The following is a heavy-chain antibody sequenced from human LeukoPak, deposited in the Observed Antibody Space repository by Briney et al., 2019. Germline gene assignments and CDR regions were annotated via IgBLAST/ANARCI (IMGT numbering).Heavy chain of an antibody. Sequence: PGGSLRLSCAASGFTFDDYAMHWVRQAPGKGLEWVSGISWNSGSIGYADSVKGRFTISRDNAKNSLYLQMNSLRAEDTALYYCAKDPRSGYASFLFDYWGQGTLVTVSS. CDR1: GFTFDDYA. CDR2: ISWNSGSI. J-gene: IGHJ4*02. V-gene: IGHV3-9*01. CDR3: AKDPRSGYASFLFDY. D-gene: IGHD3-3*01.